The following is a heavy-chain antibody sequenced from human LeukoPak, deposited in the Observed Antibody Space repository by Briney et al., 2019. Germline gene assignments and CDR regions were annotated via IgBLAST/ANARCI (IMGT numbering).Heavy chain of an antibody. CDR3: ARDGAPEGYCSGGSCYGTPL. CDR1: GDSISSYY. J-gene: IGHJ4*02. Sequence: SQTLSLTCTVSGDSISSYYWSWIRQPPGKGLEWIGYIYYSGSTNYNPSLKSRVTISVDTSKNQFSLKLSSVTAADTAVYYCARDGAPEGYCSGGSCYGTPLWGQGTLVTVSS. V-gene: IGHV4-59*01. D-gene: IGHD2-15*01. CDR2: IYYSGST.